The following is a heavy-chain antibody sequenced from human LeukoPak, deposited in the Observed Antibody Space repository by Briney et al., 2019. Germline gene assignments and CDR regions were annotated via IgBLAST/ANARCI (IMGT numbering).Heavy chain of an antibody. CDR3: VRDRWDRDHFFDN. CDR2: IYSSGSA. D-gene: IGHD1-14*01. CDR1: GGSLSSSSYC. V-gene: IGHV4-39*07. Sequence: PSETLPLTCTVSGGSLSSSSYCWGWIRQPPGQGLEWIGTIYSSGSAYYNPSLKSRVSLSVDTSRDQFSLKLNSVTAADTAVYYCVRDRWDRDHFFDNWGQGSLVTVSS. J-gene: IGHJ4*02.